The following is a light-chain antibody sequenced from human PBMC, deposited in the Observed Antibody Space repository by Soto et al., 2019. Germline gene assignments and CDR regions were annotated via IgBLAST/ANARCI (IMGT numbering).Light chain of an antibody. Sequence: EIVMTQSPATLSVSPGERATLSCRASQSVSSNLAWYQQKPGQAPKLLIYGASTRATAITDRFRGSRSGTEGTLSINSVSSEDFAVYYCQQYDNWPPLTFGGGTKVEIK. V-gene: IGKV3-15*01. CDR2: GAS. J-gene: IGKJ4*01. CDR1: QSVSSN. CDR3: QQYDNWPPLT.